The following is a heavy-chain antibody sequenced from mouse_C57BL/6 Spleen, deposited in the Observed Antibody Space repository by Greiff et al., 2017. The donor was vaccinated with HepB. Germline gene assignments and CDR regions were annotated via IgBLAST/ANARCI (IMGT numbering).Heavy chain of an antibody. CDR2: ISSGSSTI. D-gene: IGHD1-1*01. V-gene: IGHV5-17*01. J-gene: IGHJ4*01. CDR1: GFTFSDYG. Sequence: DVKLVESGGGLVKPGGSLKLSCAASGFTFSDYGMHWVRQAPEKGLEWVAYISSGSSTIYYADTVKGRFTISRDNAKNTLFLQMTSLRSEDTAMYYCAKGYYYGSRDAMDYWGQGTSVTVSS. CDR3: AKGYYYGSRDAMDY.